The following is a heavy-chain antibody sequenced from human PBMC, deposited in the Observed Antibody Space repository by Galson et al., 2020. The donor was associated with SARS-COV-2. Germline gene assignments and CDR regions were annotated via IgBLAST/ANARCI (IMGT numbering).Heavy chain of an antibody. CDR1: GFTVSSNY. CDR2: IYSGGST. V-gene: IGHV3-53*01. CDR3: ARDLYYYGMDV. J-gene: IGHJ6*02. Sequence: QLGESLKISCAASGFTVSSNYMSWVLQAPGKGLEWVSVIYSGGSTYYADSVKGRFTISRDNSKNTLYLQMNSLRAEDTAVYYCARDLYYYGMDVWGQGTTVTVSS.